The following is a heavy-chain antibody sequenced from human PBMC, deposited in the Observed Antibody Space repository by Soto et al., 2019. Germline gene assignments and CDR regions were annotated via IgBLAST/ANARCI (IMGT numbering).Heavy chain of an antibody. CDR1: GFSFNTYW. Sequence: PGGSLRLSCAASGFSFNTYWMYWVRQAPGKGLEWAATINEDGSEKHLAESLRGRFTISRDNPKNSLYLQMNSLRAEDTAVYYCVRDRGYNAFDYWGQGARVTVSS. CDR2: INEDGSEK. V-gene: IGHV3-7*01. CDR3: VRDRGYNAFDY. J-gene: IGHJ4*02. D-gene: IGHD3-22*01.